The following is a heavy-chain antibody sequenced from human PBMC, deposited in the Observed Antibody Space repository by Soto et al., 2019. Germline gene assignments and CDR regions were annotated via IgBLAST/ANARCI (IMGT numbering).Heavy chain of an antibody. V-gene: IGHV1-69*13. Sequence: SVKVSCNASGGTFSSYAISWVRHAPGQGLEWTGEIIPIFGTANYAQKLQGSVTITADESTSTAYMELSSLRSADTAAYYCARGVRYSYGYSNSRQEDAFDIWGQGTIVSVSS. CDR2: IIPIFGTA. CDR3: ARGVRYSYGYSNSRQEDAFDI. J-gene: IGHJ3*02. D-gene: IGHD5-18*01. CDR1: GGTFSSYA.